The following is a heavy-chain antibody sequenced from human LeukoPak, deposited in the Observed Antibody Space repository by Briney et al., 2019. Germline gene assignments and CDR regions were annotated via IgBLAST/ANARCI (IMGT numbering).Heavy chain of an antibody. V-gene: IGHV1-46*01. CDR3: ARGWYYDSSGYWWVFDY. CDR1: GYTFTSCY. J-gene: IGHJ4*02. CDR2: INPTGGST. Sequence: GASVKVSCKASGYTFTSCYIHWVRQAPGQGLEWMGIINPTGGSTSYAQKFQGRVTMTRDTSTSTVYMELSSLRSEDTAVYYCARGWYYDSSGYWWVFDYWGQGTLVTVSS. D-gene: IGHD3-22*01.